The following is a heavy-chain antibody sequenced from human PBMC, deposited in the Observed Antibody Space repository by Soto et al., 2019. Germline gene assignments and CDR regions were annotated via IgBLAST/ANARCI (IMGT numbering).Heavy chain of an antibody. CDR1: GFTFSSYG. CDR2: ISYDGSNK. CDR3: AKGKVFSRAPIDY. J-gene: IGHJ4*02. Sequence: QVLLVDSGGGVVQPGRSLRLSCAASGFTFSSYGMHWVRQAPGKGLEWVAVISYDGSNKYYADSVKGRFTISRDNSKNTLYLQMNSLRAEDTAVYYCAKGKVFSRAPIDYWGQGTLVTVSS. V-gene: IGHV3-30*18.